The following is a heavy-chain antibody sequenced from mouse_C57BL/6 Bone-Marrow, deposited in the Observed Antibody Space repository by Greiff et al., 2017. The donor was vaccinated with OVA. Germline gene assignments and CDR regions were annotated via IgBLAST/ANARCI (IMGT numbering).Heavy chain of an antibody. J-gene: IGHJ2*01. V-gene: IGHV1-82*01. CDR1: GYAFSSSW. D-gene: IGHD2-3*01. CDR3: ARHEDGYYASYFDY. CDR2: IYPGDGDT. Sequence: VKLQESGPELVKPGASVKISCKASGYAFSSSWMNWVKQRPGQGLEWIGRIYPGDGDTTYNGKFKGKATLTADKSSSTAYMQLSSLTSEDSAVYFYARHEDGYYASYFDYWGQGTTLTVSS.